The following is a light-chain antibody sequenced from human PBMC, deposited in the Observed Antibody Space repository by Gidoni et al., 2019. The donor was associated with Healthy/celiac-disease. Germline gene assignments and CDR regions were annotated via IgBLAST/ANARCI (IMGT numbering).Light chain of an antibody. V-gene: IGKV1-5*03. J-gene: IGKJ2*04. Sequence: DIQMTQSPSTLSASVGDRVTITCRASQSISSWLAWYQQKPGKAPKRLSYKASSLESGVPSRFSGSGSGTEFTLTISSLQPDDVATYYCQQYNSYPCSFGQGTKLEIK. CDR1: QSISSW. CDR3: QQYNSYPCS. CDR2: KAS.